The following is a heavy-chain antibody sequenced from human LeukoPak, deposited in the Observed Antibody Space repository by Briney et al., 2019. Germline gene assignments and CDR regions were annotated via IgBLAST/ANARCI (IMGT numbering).Heavy chain of an antibody. D-gene: IGHD2-15*01. CDR3: ARDGYCSGRSCHWSGGMDV. CDR2: ISFDGSNK. CDR1: GFSFSSYA. Sequence: GRSLRLSCAAAGFSFSSYAMHWVRQAPGKGLEWVAVISFDGSNKYYADSVKGRFTISRDNSKNTLYLQMDSLRAEDTAVYYCARDGYCSGRSCHWSGGMDVGGKGTTVTVS. V-gene: IGHV3-30-3*01. J-gene: IGHJ6*04.